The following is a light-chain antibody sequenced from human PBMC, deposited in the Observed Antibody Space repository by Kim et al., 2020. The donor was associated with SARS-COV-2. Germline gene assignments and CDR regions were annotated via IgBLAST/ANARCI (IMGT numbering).Light chain of an antibody. CDR1: QDLSLS. CDR2: DAF. J-gene: IGKJ4*01. Sequence: ASTGDRVTISCRACQDLSLSLALYQQKPGKAPELLIYDAFTLQSGVPPRFSGSGSGSDFTLTISYLQSEDFATYYCQQHYIYPLTFGGGTKVDIK. CDR3: QQHYIYPLT. V-gene: IGKV1-8*01.